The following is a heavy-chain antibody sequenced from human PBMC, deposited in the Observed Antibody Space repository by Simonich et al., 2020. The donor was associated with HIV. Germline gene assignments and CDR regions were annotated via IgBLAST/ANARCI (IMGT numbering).Heavy chain of an antibody. CDR1: GGSFSGYY. Sequence: QVQLQQWGAGLLKPSETLSLTCAVYGGSFSGYYWSWIRQTPGKGREWSGEISHNGGTDYNPSLMSRVTISVDTSKNQLSLKLSSVTAADTAVYYCARYTGMAGFDYWGQGTLVTVSS. J-gene: IGHJ4*02. CDR3: ARYTGMAGFDY. V-gene: IGHV4-34*01. D-gene: IGHD5-18*01. CDR2: ISHNGGT.